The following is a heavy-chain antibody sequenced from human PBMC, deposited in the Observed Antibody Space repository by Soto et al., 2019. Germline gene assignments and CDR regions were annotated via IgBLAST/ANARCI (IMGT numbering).Heavy chain of an antibody. CDR1: GFTFSRYG. J-gene: IGHJ4*02. V-gene: IGHV3-33*01. CDR3: ARGGFGSYHFDS. CDR2: IWYDGSNK. Sequence: QVQLVESGGGVVQPGTSLRLSWAASGFTFSRYGMHWVRQAPGKVLEPVAIIWYDGSNKYHAYSVKGRFTISRDNSKNTLHLQMNSLRVEDTAVYFCARGGFGSYHFDSWGQGTLVTVSS. D-gene: IGHD3-10*01.